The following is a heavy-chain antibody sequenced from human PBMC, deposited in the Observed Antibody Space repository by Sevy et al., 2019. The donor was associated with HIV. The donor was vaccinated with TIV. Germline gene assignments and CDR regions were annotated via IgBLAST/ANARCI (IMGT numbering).Heavy chain of an antibody. CDR3: AKDSYQHDH. J-gene: IGHJ4*02. D-gene: IGHD2-2*01. CDR1: GFTFSSYA. Sequence: GESLKISCAASGFTFSSYAMSWVRQAPGKGLEWVSAISGSGGSTYYADSVKGRFTISRDNSKNTLYLQMNSLRAEDTAVYYCAKDSYQHDHWGQGTLVTVSS. CDR2: ISGSGGST. V-gene: IGHV3-23*01.